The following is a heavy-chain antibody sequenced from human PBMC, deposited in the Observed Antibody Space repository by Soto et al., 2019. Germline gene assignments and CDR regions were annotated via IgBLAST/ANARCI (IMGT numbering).Heavy chain of an antibody. CDR2: MNPGSGDT. D-gene: IGHD3-16*01. Sequence: ASVKVSCKASGYSFTNNDVTWVRQAAGQGLEWMGWMNPGSGDTGYAQKFQGRVTMTRDISIATAYMELSSLRSDDTAIYYCARMATFGSLNWFDPWGQGTLVTVSS. CDR3: ARMATFGSLNWFDP. J-gene: IGHJ5*02. V-gene: IGHV1-8*01. CDR1: GYSFTNND.